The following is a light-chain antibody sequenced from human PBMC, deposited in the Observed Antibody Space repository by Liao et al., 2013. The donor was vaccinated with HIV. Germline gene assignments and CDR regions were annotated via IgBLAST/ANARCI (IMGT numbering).Light chain of an antibody. CDR2: YDS. CDR1: NIGSKS. V-gene: IGLV3-21*04. Sequence: SYELTQPPSVSVAPGKTARITCGGNNIGSKSVHWYQQKPGQAPVLVIYYDSDRPSGIPERFSGSNSGNTATLTISRVEAGDEADYYCQVWDSNSDHLYVFGTGTKVTVL. CDR3: QVWDSNSDHLYV. J-gene: IGLJ1*01.